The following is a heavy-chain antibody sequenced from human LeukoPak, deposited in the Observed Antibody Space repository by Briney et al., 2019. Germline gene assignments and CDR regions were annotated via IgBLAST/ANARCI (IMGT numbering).Heavy chain of an antibody. CDR1: GYTFTSYG. D-gene: IGHD5-12*01. CDR2: ISAYNGNT. CDR3: ARDRSGYDSDYYYYYMDV. J-gene: IGHJ6*03. V-gene: IGHV1-18*01. Sequence: ASVKVSCKASGYTFTSYGISWVRQAPGQGLEWMGWISAYNGNTNYAQKLQGRVTMTTDTSTGTAYMELRSLRSDGTAVYYCARDRSGYDSDYYYYYMDVWGKGTTVTVSS.